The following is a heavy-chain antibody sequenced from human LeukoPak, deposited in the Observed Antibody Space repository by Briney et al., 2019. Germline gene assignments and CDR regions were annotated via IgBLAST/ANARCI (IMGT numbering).Heavy chain of an antibody. CDR1: GFTFSSYG. J-gene: IGHJ4*02. CDR2: ISYDGSNK. CDR3: ARDISSGYDPIWTFDY. Sequence: GGSLRLSCAASGFTFSSYGMHWVRQAPGRGLEWVAVISYDGSNKYYADSVKGRFTISRDNSKNTLYLQVISLSAEDTAIYYCARDISSGYDPIWTFDYWGQGTLVSVSS. D-gene: IGHD5-12*01. V-gene: IGHV3-30*03.